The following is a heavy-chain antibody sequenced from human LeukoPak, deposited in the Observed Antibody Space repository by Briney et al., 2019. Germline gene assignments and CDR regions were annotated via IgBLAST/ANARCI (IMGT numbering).Heavy chain of an antibody. CDR3: AKLSRLRGAGYFDD. D-gene: IGHD3-16*01. CDR1: GFTFSSYA. CDR2: MSGGGGST. V-gene: IGHV3-23*01. J-gene: IGHJ4*02. Sequence: PGGSLTLSCAASGFTFSSYAMSWVRQAPGRGLECVSGMSGGGGSTYYADSEKGRFTIYRDNSKNTLYLQMNSLRVEDTAVYFCAKLSRLRGAGYFDDWGQGTLISVSS.